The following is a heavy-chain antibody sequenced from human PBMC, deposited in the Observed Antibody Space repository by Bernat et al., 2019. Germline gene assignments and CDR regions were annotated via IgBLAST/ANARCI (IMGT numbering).Heavy chain of an antibody. D-gene: IGHD5/OR15-5a*01. CDR1: GFTLSTFA. CDR3: AREPVYEYYYYYMDV. Sequence: VQPVESGGGVVQPGGSLRLSCAVSGFTLSTFAMHWVRQAPGKGLEWVSYISSSGSTIYYADSVKGRFTISRDNAKNSLYLQMNSLRAEDTAVYYCAREPVYEYYYYYMDVWGKGTTVTVSS. V-gene: IGHV3-48*03. J-gene: IGHJ6*03. CDR2: ISSSGSTI.